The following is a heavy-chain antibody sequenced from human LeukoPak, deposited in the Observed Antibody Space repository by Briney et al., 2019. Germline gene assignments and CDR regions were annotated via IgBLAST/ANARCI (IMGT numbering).Heavy chain of an antibody. CDR1: GYTFTGYY. J-gene: IGHJ6*02. D-gene: IGHD2-2*01. V-gene: IGHV1-18*04. CDR3: ARDIVVVPAAKTYYHYGMDV. CDR2: ISAYNGNT. Sequence: ASVKVSCKASGYTFTGYYMHWVRQAPGQGLEWMGWISAYNGNTNYAQKLQGRVTMTTDTSTSTAYMELRSLRSDDTAVYYCARDIVVVPAAKTYYHYGMDVWGQGTTVTVSS.